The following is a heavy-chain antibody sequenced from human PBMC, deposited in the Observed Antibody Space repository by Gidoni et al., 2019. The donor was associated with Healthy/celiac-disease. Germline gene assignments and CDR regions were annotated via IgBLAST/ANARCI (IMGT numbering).Heavy chain of an antibody. CDR3: ARDQGTYSSGWYPFYYYYGMDV. CDR2: IKQDGSEK. D-gene: IGHD6-19*01. V-gene: IGHV3-7*01. J-gene: IGHJ6*02. CDR1: GFTFSSSG. Sequence: EVQLVESGGGLVQPGGSLRLSCAASGFTFSSSGMSWVRQAPGKGLEWVANIKQDGSEKYYVDSVKGRFTISRDNAKNSLYLQMNSLRAEDTAVYYCARDQGTYSSGWYPFYYYYGMDVWGQGTTVTVSS.